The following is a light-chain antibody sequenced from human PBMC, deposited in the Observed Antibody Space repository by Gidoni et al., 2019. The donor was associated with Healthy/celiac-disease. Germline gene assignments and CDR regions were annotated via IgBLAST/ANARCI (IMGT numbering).Light chain of an antibody. CDR1: QSLLHSNGYNY. CDR3: MQALQTPIT. V-gene: IGKV2-28*01. J-gene: IGKJ3*01. CDR2: LGS. Sequence: DIVMTQSPTSLPVTPGEPASISCRSSQSLLHSNGYNYLDWYLQKPGQSPQLLIYLGSNRASGVPDRFSGSGSGTDFTLKISRVEAEDVGVYYCMQALQTPITFGPXTKVDIK.